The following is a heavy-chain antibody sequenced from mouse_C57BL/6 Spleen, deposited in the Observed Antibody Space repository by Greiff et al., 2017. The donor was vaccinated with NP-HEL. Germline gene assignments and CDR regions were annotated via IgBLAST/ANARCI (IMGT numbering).Heavy chain of an antibody. J-gene: IGHJ4*01. V-gene: IGHV14-2*01. CDR3: ARRGYSNYVDYAMDY. CDR1: GFNIKDYY. D-gene: IGHD2-5*01. Sequence: EVKLVESGAELVKPGASVKLSCTASGFNIKDYYMHWVKQRTEQGLEWIGRIDPEDGETKYAPKFQGKATITADTSSNTAYLQLSSLTSEDTAVYYCARRGYSNYVDYAMDYWGQGTSVTVSS. CDR2: IDPEDGET.